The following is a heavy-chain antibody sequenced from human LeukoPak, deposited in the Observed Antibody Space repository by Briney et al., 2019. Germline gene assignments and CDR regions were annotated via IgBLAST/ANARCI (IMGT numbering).Heavy chain of an antibody. Sequence: PGGSLRLSCAASGFTFSSYSMNWVRQAPGKGLEWVSSISSSSSYIYYADSVKGRFTISRDNAKNSLYLQMNSLRAEDTAVYYCARDPAVPAAMRKESSDNWFDPWGQGTLVTVSS. J-gene: IGHJ5*02. CDR2: ISSSSSYI. CDR3: ARDPAVPAAMRKESSDNWFDP. D-gene: IGHD2-2*01. CDR1: GFTFSSYS. V-gene: IGHV3-21*01.